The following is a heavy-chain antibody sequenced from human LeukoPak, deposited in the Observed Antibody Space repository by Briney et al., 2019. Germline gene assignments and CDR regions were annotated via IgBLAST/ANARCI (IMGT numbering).Heavy chain of an antibody. J-gene: IGHJ4*02. CDR3: ASGPWDTDYFDY. CDR1: GFTFSRYW. D-gene: IGHD1-26*01. CDR2: IKQDGSEK. V-gene: IGHV3-7*05. Sequence: GGSLRLSCAVSGFTFSRYWMSWVRQAPGKGLEWVANIKQDGSEKYYVDSVKGRFTISRDNAKNSLYLQMNSLRAEDTAVYYCASGPWDTDYFDYWGQGTLVTVSS.